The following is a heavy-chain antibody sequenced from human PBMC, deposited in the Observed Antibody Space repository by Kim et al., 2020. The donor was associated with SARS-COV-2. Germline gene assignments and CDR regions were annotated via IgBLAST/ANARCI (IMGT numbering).Heavy chain of an antibody. CDR3: AAHVMMIGYSFDY. Sequence: SETLSLTCTVSGGSVSSGGFYWSWIRQPPGKGLEWIGDIDDSGGTHYNPSLRRRLSISSDPSKNQFSLKLTSVTVANTAVYYCAAHVMMIGYSFDYWGQGALVTVSS. J-gene: IGHJ4*02. D-gene: IGHD3-16*01. CDR1: GGSVSSGGFY. V-gene: IGHV4-31*03. CDR2: IDDSGGT.